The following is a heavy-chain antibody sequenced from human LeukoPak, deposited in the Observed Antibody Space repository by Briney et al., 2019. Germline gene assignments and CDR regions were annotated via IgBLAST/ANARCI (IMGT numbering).Heavy chain of an antibody. D-gene: IGHD5-18*01. V-gene: IGHV3-7*01. CDR2: IKQDGSEK. CDR3: ARWAAMVQFYYYYYYMDV. Sequence: GGSLRLSCAASGVTFSSYAMSWVRQAPGKGLEWVANIKQDGSEKYYVDSVKGRFTISRDNAKNSLYLQMNSLRAEDTAVYYCARWAAMVQFYYYYYYMDVWGKGTTVTISS. J-gene: IGHJ6*03. CDR1: GVTFSSYA.